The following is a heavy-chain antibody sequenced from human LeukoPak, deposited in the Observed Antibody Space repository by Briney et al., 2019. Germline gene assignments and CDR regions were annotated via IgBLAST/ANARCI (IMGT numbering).Heavy chain of an antibody. V-gene: IGHV3-48*01. J-gene: IGHJ4*02. CDR2: ISSSSSTI. Sequence: PGGSLRLSCAASGFTYSSYSMNWVRQAPGKGLEWVSYISSSSSTIYYADSVKGRFTISRDNAKNSLCLQMNSLRAEDTAVYYCARASVAAAGTDFDYWGQGTLVTVSS. CDR3: ARASVAAAGTDFDY. D-gene: IGHD6-13*01. CDR1: GFTYSSYS.